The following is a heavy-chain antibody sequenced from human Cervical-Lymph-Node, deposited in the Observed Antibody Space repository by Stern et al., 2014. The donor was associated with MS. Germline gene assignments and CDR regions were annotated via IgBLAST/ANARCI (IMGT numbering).Heavy chain of an antibody. CDR1: GSTFPTYG. Sequence: QLVQPAPEVKKPGASVKVSCKAYGSTFPTYGIYWVRQAPGQGLAGKGWLHDYTGDTNSAQKFQGRVTMTKDTSTNTAYMELRSLTSDDTAVYYCAQSLAYYGMDVWGQGTTVTVSS. CDR2: LHDYTGDT. J-gene: IGHJ6*02. V-gene: IGHV1-18*01. CDR3: AQSLAYYGMDV. D-gene: IGHD2-21*01.